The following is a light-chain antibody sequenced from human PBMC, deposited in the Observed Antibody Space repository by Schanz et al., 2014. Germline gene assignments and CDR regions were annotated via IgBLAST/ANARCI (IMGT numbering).Light chain of an antibody. CDR3: QHRSNWPLT. J-gene: IGKJ4*01. CDR2: GVS. V-gene: IGKV3-15*01. Sequence: EIVMTQSPATLSVSPGERATLSCRASQSVSSYLAWYQQKPGQAPRLLMYGVSTRATGIPARFSGSGSGTEFALTISSLQSEDFAVYFCQHRSNWPLTFGGGTKVEIK. CDR1: QSVSSY.